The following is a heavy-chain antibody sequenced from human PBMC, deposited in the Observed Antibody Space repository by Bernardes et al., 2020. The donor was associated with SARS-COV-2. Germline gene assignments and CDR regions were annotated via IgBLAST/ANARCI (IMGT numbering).Heavy chain of an antibody. CDR1: GFTFSSYC. V-gene: IGHV3-7*01. D-gene: IGHD4-17*01. CDR3: ARVYGDYSDAFDI. Sequence: GGSLRLSCAASGFTFSSYCMSWVRQAPGKGLEWVANIKQDGSEKYYVDSVKGRFTISRDNAKNSLYLQMNSLRAEDTAVYYCARVYGDYSDAFDIWGQGTMVTVSS. CDR2: IKQDGSEK. J-gene: IGHJ3*02.